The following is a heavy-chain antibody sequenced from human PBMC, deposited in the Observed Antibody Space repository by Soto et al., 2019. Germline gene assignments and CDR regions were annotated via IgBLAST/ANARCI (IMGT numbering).Heavy chain of an antibody. D-gene: IGHD2-2*01. V-gene: IGHV3-21*01. CDR2: IGSSGGYI. J-gene: IGHJ6*02. Sequence: PGGSLRLSCAVSGFIFSGFSMNWVRQAPGKGLEWVASIGSSGGYIFYADSVKGRFTISRDNAKKSLDLQINSLRAEDTAVYYCAREKKHQSLGGRFGMDVWGQGTTVTVLL. CDR1: GFIFSGFS. CDR3: AREKKHQSLGGRFGMDV.